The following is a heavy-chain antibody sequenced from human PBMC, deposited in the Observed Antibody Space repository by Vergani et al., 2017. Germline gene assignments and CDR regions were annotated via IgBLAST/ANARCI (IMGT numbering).Heavy chain of an antibody. D-gene: IGHD3-22*01. V-gene: IGHV4-31*03. Sequence: QVQLQESGPGLVKLSQTLSLTCSVSGDSISSGVYYWNWIRQHPGKGLEWIGYIYSTGSTHHNPSLRRRINMSVDTSKNQFSLKLNSVTAADTAMYYCARMGGYDEGDAFRIGYFDSWGQGTLVTVSS. CDR2: IYSTGST. CDR1: GDSISSGVYY. CDR3: ARMGGYDEGDAFRIGYFDS. J-gene: IGHJ4*02.